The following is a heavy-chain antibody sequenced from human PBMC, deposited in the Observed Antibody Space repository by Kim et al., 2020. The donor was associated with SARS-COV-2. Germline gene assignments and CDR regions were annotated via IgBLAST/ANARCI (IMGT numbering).Heavy chain of an antibody. D-gene: IGHD6-13*01. CDR2: INTNTGNP. CDR3: ARVGSSSWYVGYYYGMDV. J-gene: IGHJ6*02. V-gene: IGHV7-4-1*02. Sequence: ASVKVSCKASGYTFTSYAMNWVRQAPGQGLEWMGWINTNTGNPTYAQGFTGRFVFSLDTSVSTAYLQISSLKAEDTAVYYCARVGSSSWYVGYYYGMDVWGQGTTVTVSS. CDR1: GYTFTSYA.